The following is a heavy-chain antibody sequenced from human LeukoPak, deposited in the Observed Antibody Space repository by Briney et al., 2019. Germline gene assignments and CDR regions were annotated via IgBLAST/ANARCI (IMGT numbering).Heavy chain of an antibody. CDR1: GFTFSSYG. J-gene: IGHJ6*02. Sequence: GGSLRLSCAASGFTFSSYGMHWVRQAPGKGLEWVAVIWYDGSNKYYADSVKGRFTISRDNSKNTLYLQMNSLRAEDTAVYYCARDFTPDTIFGVVIMNHYGMDVWGQGTTVTVSS. CDR3: ARDFTPDTIFGVVIMNHYGMDV. D-gene: IGHD3-3*01. V-gene: IGHV3-33*01. CDR2: IWYDGSNK.